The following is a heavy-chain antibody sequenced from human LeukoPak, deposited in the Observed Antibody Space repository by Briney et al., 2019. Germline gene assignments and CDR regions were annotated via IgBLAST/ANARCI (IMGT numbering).Heavy chain of an antibody. CDR3: ARDGGRLADFYFDS. J-gene: IGHJ4*02. Sequence: GGSLRLSCVASGFSFSDYEMNWVRQARGKGVEGLSYICFSVDNIHYADSVKGGFIISRDNEEKTLYLHMNRLRADDTAVYYCARDGGRLADFYFDSWGQGCLVTVSS. CDR1: GFSFSDYE. CDR2: ICFSVDNI. D-gene: IGHD3-3*01. V-gene: IGHV3-48*03.